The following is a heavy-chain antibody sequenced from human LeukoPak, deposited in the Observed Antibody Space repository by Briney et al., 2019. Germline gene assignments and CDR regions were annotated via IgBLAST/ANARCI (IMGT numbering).Heavy chain of an antibody. V-gene: IGHV3-21*01. CDR3: ARLPPRSPLPKYDLEAFDI. Sequence: GGSLRLSCAASGFAFSSYSMNWVRQAPGKGLEWVSSISSSSSSYIYYADSVKGRFTISRDNAKNSLYLQMNSLRAEDTAVYYCARLPPRSPLPKYDLEAFDIWGQGTMVTVSS. D-gene: IGHD3-3*01. CDR2: ISSSSSSYI. J-gene: IGHJ3*02. CDR1: GFAFSSYS.